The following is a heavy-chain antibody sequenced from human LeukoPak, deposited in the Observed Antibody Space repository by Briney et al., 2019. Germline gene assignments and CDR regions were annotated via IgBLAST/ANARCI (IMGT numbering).Heavy chain of an antibody. Sequence: ASVKVSCKASGYTFTSYDINGVRQATGQGLEWMGWMNPNSGNTGYAQKFQGRVTMTRNTSISTAYMELSGLRSEDTAVYYCARMSSGSYNDYWGQGTLVTVSS. D-gene: IGHD3-10*01. J-gene: IGHJ4*02. CDR3: ARMSSGSYNDY. V-gene: IGHV1-8*01. CDR1: GYTFTSYD. CDR2: MNPNSGNT.